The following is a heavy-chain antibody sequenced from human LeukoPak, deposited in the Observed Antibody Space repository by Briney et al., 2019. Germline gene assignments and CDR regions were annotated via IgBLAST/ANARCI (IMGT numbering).Heavy chain of an antibody. CDR3: ARQLLYGLDV. V-gene: IGHV3-74*01. CDR1: RFTFSSYW. J-gene: IGHJ6*02. D-gene: IGHD1-26*01. Sequence: GGSLRLSCAASRFTFSSYWIHWGRQDPGKGLVWVSRINDDGSSPIYADSVKGRFTISRDNAKNTLYLQMNSLRAEDTAVYYCARQLLYGLDVWGQGTTVTVSS. CDR2: INDDGSSP.